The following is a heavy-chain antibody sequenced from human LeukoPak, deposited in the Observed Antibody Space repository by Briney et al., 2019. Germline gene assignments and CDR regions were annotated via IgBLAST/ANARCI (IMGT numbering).Heavy chain of an antibody. J-gene: IGHJ5*02. CDR3: ARDRLEELPLPNWFDP. D-gene: IGHD2-15*01. V-gene: IGHV4-4*07. CDR1: GGSISSYY. Sequence: SETLSLTCTVSGGSISSYYWSWIRQPAGKGLEWIGRIYTSGSTNYNPSLKSRVTMSVDTSKNQFSLKLSSVTAADTAVYYCARDRLEELPLPNWFDPWGQGTLVTVSS. CDR2: IYTSGST.